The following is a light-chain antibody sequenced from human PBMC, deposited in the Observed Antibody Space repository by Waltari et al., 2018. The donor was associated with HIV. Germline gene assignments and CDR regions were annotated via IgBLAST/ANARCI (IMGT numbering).Light chain of an antibody. Sequence: QSVLTQPPSVSGAPGQRVTISCTRRSSNIGAGSDVHWYQQLPGTAPKLLIYGNSNRPSGVPDRFSGSKSGTSASLAITGLQAEDEADYYCQSYDSSLSGYVFGTGTKVTVL. V-gene: IGLV1-40*01. CDR3: QSYDSSLSGYV. CDR2: GNS. J-gene: IGLJ1*01. CDR1: SSNIGAGSD.